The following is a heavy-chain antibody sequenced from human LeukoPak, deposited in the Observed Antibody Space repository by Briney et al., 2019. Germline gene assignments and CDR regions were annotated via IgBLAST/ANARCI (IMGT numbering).Heavy chain of an antibody. CDR2: INHSGST. CDR3: ARVNYYDSSGYITH. D-gene: IGHD3-22*01. J-gene: IGHJ4*02. CDR1: GGSFSGYY. V-gene: IGHV4-34*01. Sequence: SETLSLTCAVYGGSFSGYYWSWIRQPPGKGLEWIGEINHSGSTNYNPSLKSRVTISVDTSKNQFSLKLSSVTAADTAVYYCARVNYYDSSGYITHWGQGTLVTVSS.